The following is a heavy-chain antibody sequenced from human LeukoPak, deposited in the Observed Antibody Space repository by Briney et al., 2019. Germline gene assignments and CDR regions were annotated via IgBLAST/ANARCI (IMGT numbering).Heavy chain of an antibody. Sequence: GRSLRLSCAASGFTFSSYAMHWVRQAPGKGLEWVAVISYDGSNKYYADSVKGRFTISRDNSKNTLYLQMNSLRAEDTAVYYCARSPTGGGSPLWHYYFDYWGQGTLVTVSS. CDR1: GFTFSSYA. D-gene: IGHD2-15*01. V-gene: IGHV3-30-3*01. CDR2: ISYDGSNK. J-gene: IGHJ4*02. CDR3: ARSPTGGGSPLWHYYFDY.